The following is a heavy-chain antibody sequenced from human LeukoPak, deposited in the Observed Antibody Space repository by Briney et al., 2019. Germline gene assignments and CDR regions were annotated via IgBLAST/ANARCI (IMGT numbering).Heavy chain of an antibody. Sequence: SETLSLTCAVSGGSISNGGYSWSWIRQPPGKGLEWIGYIYYSGSTYYNPSLKSRVTISVDTSKNRFSLKLSSVTAADTAVYYCARHDSSGPYNAFDIWGQGTMVTVSS. CDR2: IYYSGST. D-gene: IGHD3-22*01. V-gene: IGHV4-30-4*07. CDR1: GGSISNGGYS. CDR3: ARHDSSGPYNAFDI. J-gene: IGHJ3*02.